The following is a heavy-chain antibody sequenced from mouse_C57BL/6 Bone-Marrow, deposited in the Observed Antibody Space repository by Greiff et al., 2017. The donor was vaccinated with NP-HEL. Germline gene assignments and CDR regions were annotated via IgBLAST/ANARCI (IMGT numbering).Heavy chain of an antibody. J-gene: IGHJ1*03. V-gene: IGHV1-15*01. D-gene: IGHD1-1*01. CDR2: IDPETGGT. CDR1: GYTFTDYE. Sequence: VKLQQSGAELVRPGASVTLSCKASGYTFTDYEMHWVKQTPVHGLEWIGAIDPETGGTAYNQKFKGKAILTADKSSSTAYMELRSLTSEDSAVYYCTRWGGSSYWYFDVWGTGTTVTVSS. CDR3: TRWGGSSYWYFDV.